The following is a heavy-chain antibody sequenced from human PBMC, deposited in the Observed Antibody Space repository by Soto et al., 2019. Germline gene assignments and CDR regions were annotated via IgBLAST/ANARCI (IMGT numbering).Heavy chain of an antibody. CDR3: ARGSRITGIRSLQP. D-gene: IGHD1-20*01. J-gene: IGHJ5*02. V-gene: IGHV1-8*01. CDR1: GYTFTSYD. Sequence: EASVKVSCKASGYTFTSYDINWVRQATGQGLEWMGWMNPNSGNTGYAQKFQGRVTMTRNTSISTAYMELSSLRSEDTAVYYCARGSRITGIRSLQPWGQGILVTVSS. CDR2: MNPNSGNT.